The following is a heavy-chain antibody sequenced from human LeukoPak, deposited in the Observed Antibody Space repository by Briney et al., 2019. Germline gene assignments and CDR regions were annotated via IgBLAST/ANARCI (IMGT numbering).Heavy chain of an antibody. CDR1: GFTFSSYA. CDR3: ARGGQSKYDSSGYLNYFDY. V-gene: IGHV3-64*04. Sequence: PGGSLRLSCSVSGFTFSSYAMHWVRQAPGKGLQFLSSINSNGGSTYYADSVKGRFTISRDNSKSKLYLQMNRLRSEDTAVYYCARGGQSKYDSSGYLNYFDYWGQGTLVTVSS. CDR2: INSNGGST. J-gene: IGHJ4*02. D-gene: IGHD3-22*01.